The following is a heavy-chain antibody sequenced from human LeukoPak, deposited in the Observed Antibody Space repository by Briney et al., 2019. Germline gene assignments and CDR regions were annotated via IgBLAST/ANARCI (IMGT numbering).Heavy chain of an antibody. CDR3: AKDQNYYASGSNTYYSYYYMDV. CDR2: IQYDGGNK. Sequence: PGGSLRLSCAASGFTFSTYDMHWVRQAPGKGLEWVAFIQYDGGNKHYADSVEGRFTISRDNSKNTLDLQMNSLRAEDTAVYYCAKDQNYYASGSNTYYSYYYMDVWGKGTTVTISS. J-gene: IGHJ6*03. V-gene: IGHV3-30*02. D-gene: IGHD3-10*01. CDR1: GFTFSTYD.